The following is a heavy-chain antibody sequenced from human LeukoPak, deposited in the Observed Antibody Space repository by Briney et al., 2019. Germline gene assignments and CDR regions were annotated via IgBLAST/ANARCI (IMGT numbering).Heavy chain of an antibody. Sequence: PSETLSLTCAVYGGSFSGYYWSWIRQPPGKGLGWIGEINHSGSTNYNPSLKSRVTISVDTSKNQFSLKLSSVTAADTAVYYCARGPLEVGFPDYYYYYYGMDVWGQGTTVTVSS. V-gene: IGHV4-34*01. J-gene: IGHJ6*02. CDR1: GGSFSGYY. CDR2: INHSGST. D-gene: IGHD1-1*01. CDR3: ARGPLEVGFPDYYYYYYGMDV.